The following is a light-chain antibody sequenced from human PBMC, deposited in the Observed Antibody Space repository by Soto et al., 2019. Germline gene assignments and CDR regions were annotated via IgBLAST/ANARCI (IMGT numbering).Light chain of an antibody. V-gene: IGKV3D-15*01. CDR1: QTINNN. CDR2: GAS. CDR3: QQYSKWPLYT. Sequence: EIVMTQSPATLSVSPGEGVTLSCRASQTINNNLAWYQQKPGQAPRLLIHGASTRATGIPDRFSGSGSGTQFTLTINSLQSDDSAVYFCQQYSKWPLYTSGQGSKLEI. J-gene: IGKJ2*01.